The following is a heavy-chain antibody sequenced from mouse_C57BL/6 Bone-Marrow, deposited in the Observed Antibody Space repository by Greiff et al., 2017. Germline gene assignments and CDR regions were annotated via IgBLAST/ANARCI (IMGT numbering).Heavy chain of an antibody. V-gene: IGHV1-69*01. Sequence: QVQLQQPGAELVMPGASVKLSCKASGYTFTSYWMHWVKQRPGQGLEWIGEIDPSDSYTNYNQKFKGKATLTVDKSSSTAYMQLSSLTSEDSAVYYCARGGSYYDDDVSWFAYWGQGTLVTVSA. CDR3: ARGGSYYDDDVSWFAY. CDR1: GYTFTSYW. J-gene: IGHJ3*01. CDR2: IDPSDSYT. D-gene: IGHD2-4*01.